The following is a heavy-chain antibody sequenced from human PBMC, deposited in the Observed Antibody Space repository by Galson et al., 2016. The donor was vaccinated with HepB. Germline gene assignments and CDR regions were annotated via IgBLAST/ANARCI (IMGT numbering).Heavy chain of an antibody. J-gene: IGHJ6*02. V-gene: IGHV6-1*01. D-gene: IGHD3-10*01. CDR3: ARAVMLGRGMDV. CDR1: GDSVYNNGAA. CDR2: TFYRSTWEN. Sequence: CAISGDSVYNNGAAWVWIRQFPSRGLEWLGRTFYRSTWENHYAGSVINRITISPDTSRNQFSLHLHSLTPEDTAVYYCARAVMLGRGMDVWGQGTTVTVSS.